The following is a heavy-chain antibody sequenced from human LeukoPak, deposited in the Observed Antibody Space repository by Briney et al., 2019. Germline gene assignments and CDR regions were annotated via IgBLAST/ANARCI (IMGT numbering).Heavy chain of an antibody. J-gene: IGHJ5*02. CDR2: INAGNSNT. CDR3: ARAGHFGWYVGVYWFDP. CDR1: GYTFTSYA. V-gene: IGHV1-3*01. Sequence: ASVKVSCKASGYTFTSYAMHWVRQAPGQRLEWMGWINAGNSNTKYSQKFQGRVTITRDTSASTAYMELSSLRSEDTAVYYCARAGHFGWYVGVYWFDPWGQGTLVTVSS. D-gene: IGHD6-19*01.